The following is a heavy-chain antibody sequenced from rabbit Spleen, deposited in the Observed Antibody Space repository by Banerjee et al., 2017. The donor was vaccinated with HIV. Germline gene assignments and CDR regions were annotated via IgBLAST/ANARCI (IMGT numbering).Heavy chain of an antibody. CDR3: VRGASSSGYYSL. CDR1: GFTLSSYY. V-gene: IGHV1S7*01. Sequence: HLVESAGGLVQPGGSLKLSCKASGFTLSSYYMNWVRQAPGKGLEWIGIIYAARGTTDYASWVNGRFTISSDNAQSTVDLKMTSLTAADTATYFCVRGASSSGYYSLWGPGTLVTVS. CDR2: IYAARGTT. J-gene: IGHJ4*01. D-gene: IGHD1-1*01.